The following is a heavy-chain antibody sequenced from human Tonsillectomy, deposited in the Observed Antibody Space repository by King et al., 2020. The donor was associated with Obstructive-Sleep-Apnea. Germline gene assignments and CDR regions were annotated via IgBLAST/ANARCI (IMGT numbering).Heavy chain of an antibody. V-gene: IGHV3-73*02. CDR2: IRSKANSYAT. J-gene: IGHJ2*01. Sequence: VQLVESGGGLVQPGGSLKLSCAASGFTFSGSAMYWVRQASGKGLEWVGRIRSKANSYATAYAASVKGRFTISRDDSKNTAYLQMNSLKTEDTAVYYCTRQGSTVVPAAIFWYFDLWGRGTLVTVSS. D-gene: IGHD2-2*01. CDR1: GFTFSGSA. CDR3: TRQGSTVVPAAIFWYFDL.